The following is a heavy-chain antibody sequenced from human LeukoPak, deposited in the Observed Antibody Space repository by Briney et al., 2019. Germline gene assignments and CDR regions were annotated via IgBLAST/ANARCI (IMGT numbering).Heavy chain of an antibody. J-gene: IGHJ4*02. CDR2: ISGSGGYT. V-gene: IGHV3-23*01. D-gene: IGHD6-19*01. CDR3: ARDVAFRIAVAGSYFDY. Sequence: GGSLRLSCAASGFTFSSYAMSWVRQAPGKGLEWVSAISGSGGYTYYADSVKGRFTISTDNSKNTHDLQINITRAEDTAVYYCARDVAFRIAVAGSYFDYWGQGTLITVSS. CDR1: GFTFSSYA.